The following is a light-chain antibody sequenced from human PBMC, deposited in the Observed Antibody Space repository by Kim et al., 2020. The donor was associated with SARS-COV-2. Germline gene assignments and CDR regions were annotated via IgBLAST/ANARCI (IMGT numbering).Light chain of an antibody. V-gene: IGKV1-8*01. Sequence: AIRITQSPSSLSASTGDRVTITCRASQGISTYLAWYQQKPGKAPKLLIYAASTLQSGVPSRFSGSGSGTDFTLTISCLQSADFATYYCKQYYSYPFTFGPGTKVVIK. CDR3: KQYYSYPFT. J-gene: IGKJ3*01. CDR2: AAS. CDR1: QGISTY.